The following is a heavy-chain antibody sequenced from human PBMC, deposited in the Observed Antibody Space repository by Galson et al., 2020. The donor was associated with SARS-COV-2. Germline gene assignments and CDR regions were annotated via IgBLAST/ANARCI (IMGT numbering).Heavy chain of an antibody. J-gene: IGHJ4*02. CDR2: IRSKANGGTT. D-gene: IGHD1-26*01. CDR1: GFTLGDYA. V-gene: IGHV3-49*03. Sequence: GGSLRLSCTASGFTLGDYATSWFRQAPGKGLEWVGFIRSKANGGTTEYAASVKGRFTISRDDSKSIAYLQMNSLKTEDTAVYYCTKHGEGYSGSSDYWGQGTLVTVSS. CDR3: TKHGEGYSGSSDY.